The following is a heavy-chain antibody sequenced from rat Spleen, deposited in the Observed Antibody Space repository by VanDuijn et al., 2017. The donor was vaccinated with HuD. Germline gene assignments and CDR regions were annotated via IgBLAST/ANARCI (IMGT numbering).Heavy chain of an antibody. CDR2: MRFNGDT. J-gene: IGHJ3*01. CDR3: TRTYGGYTSHWFAY. V-gene: IGHV2-63*01. D-gene: IGHD1-11*01. CDR1: GFSFTNYN. Sequence: QVQLKESGPGLVQPSQTLSLTCTVPGFSFTNYNVHWIRPPPGKGLEWMGRMRFNGDTEYASALKSRLSISRDTSKSQVFLKMNSLQTEDTAIYFCTRTYGGYTSHWFAYWGQGTLVTVSS.